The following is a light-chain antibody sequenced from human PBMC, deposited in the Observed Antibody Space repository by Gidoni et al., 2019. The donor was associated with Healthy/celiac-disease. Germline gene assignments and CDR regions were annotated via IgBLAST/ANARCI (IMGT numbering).Light chain of an antibody. CDR1: KLGDKY. J-gene: IGLJ2*01. CDR3: QAWDSSTSYVV. Sequence: SYELTPPPSVSVSPGQPASITCSGAKLGDKYACWYQQKPGQSPVLVIYQDSKRPSGIPERFSGSNSGNTATLTISGTQAMDEADYYCQAWDSSTSYVVFGGGTKLTVL. V-gene: IGLV3-1*01. CDR2: QDS.